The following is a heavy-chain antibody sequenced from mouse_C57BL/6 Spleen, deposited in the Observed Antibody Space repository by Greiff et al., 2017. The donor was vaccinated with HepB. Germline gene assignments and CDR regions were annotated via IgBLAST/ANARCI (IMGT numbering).Heavy chain of an antibody. Sequence: EVMLVESEGGLVQPGSSMKLSCTASGFTFSDYYMAWVRQVPEQGLDWVANINYDGSSTYYLDSLKSRFIISRDNAKKILYLQMSSLKSEDTATYYCERGKDYDGFDYWGQGTTLTVSS. J-gene: IGHJ2*01. V-gene: IGHV5-16*01. CDR1: GFTFSDYY. CDR2: INYDGSST. CDR3: ERGKDYDGFDY. D-gene: IGHD2-4*01.